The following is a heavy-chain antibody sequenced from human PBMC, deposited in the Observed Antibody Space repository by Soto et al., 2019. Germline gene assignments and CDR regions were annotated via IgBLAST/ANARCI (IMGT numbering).Heavy chain of an antibody. CDR2: IWYDGSKI. D-gene: IGHD3-10*01. CDR1: GFTFSSYG. J-gene: IGHJ6*01. CDR3: ARTMEQHKLGFGMDV. Sequence: QVQLVQSGGGVVQPGGSLRLSCAASGFTFSSYGMHWVRQAPGKGLEWVAVIWYDGSKIYYADSVKGRFTISRDNSKSTLYRQMNSLIAEDTAVYYCARTMEQHKLGFGMDVWGQGSPVTVSS. V-gene: IGHV3-33*01.